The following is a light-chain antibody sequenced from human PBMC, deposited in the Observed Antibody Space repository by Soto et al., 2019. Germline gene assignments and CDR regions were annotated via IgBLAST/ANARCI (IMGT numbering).Light chain of an antibody. J-gene: IGKJ1*01. V-gene: IGKV3D-20*02. Sequence: EIVMKQSPATLSVSPGERATLSCRASQSVSSYCLAWYQQKPGQAPRLLIYGASSRATGIPDRFSGSGSGTDFTLTISSLEPEDFAVYYCQHCGIWPWTFGQGTKVDIK. CDR1: QSVSSYC. CDR3: QHCGIWPWT. CDR2: GAS.